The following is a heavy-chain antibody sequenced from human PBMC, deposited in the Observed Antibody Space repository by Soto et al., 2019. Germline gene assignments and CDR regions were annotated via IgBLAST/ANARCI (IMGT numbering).Heavy chain of an antibody. V-gene: IGHV3-23*01. D-gene: IGHD3-16*01. Sequence: EVQLLDSGGGLVQPGGSLRLSCAASGFTFNNYAMSWVRQAPGKGLEWVSSISASGGSTNYADSVKGRFTISRDNSENTVYLQMNSLRAEDTAVYYCVKTRPAGGFDYWGQGSLVTVSS. CDR2: ISASGGST. CDR3: VKTRPAGGFDY. J-gene: IGHJ4*02. CDR1: GFTFNNYA.